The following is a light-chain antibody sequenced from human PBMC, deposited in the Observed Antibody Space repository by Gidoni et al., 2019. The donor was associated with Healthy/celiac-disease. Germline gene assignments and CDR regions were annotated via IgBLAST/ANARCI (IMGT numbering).Light chain of an antibody. CDR1: QSVSSSY. V-gene: IGKV3-20*01. CDR2: GAS. CDR3: QQYGSSPLT. J-gene: IGKJ4*01. Sequence: EIVLTQSPGTLSLSPGERAPLSCSASQSVSSSYLAWYQQKPGQAPRLLIYGASSRATGIPDRFSGSGSGTDFTLTISRLEPEDFAAYYCQQYGSSPLTFGGGTKVEIK.